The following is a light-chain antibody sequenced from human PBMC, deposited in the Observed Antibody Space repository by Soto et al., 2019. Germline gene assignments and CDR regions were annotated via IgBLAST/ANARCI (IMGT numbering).Light chain of an antibody. CDR3: QKYDSARWT. V-gene: IGKV1-27*01. J-gene: IGKJ1*01. CDR1: QGISNY. CDR2: AAS. Sequence: DIQMTQSPSSRPDSXVQKFYIICXASQGISNYLAWYQQKPGKVPKLLIYAASSLQSGVPSRFSGSGSGTDFTLTISSLQPEDVATYYCQKYDSARWTFGQGTKVDIK.